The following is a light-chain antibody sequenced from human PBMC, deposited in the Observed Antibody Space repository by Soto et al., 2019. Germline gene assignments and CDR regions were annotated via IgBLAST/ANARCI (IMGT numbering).Light chain of an antibody. CDR2: DDS. J-gene: IGLJ3*02. CDR3: PVWDSSRDLHWV. V-gene: IGLV3-21*02. Sequence: SYELTQPPSVSVAPGQTARITCGGNNIGSKSVHWYQQKPGQAPVLVVYDDSDRPSGIPERFSGANSGNTATLTISRVEAGDEDDYYCPVWDSSRDLHWVFGGGTELTVL. CDR1: NIGSKS.